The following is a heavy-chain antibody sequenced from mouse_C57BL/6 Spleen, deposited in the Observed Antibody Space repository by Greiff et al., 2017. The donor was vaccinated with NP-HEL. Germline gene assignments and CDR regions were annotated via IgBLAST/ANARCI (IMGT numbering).Heavy chain of an antibody. V-gene: IGHV1-82*01. Sequence: VQLQESGPELVKPGASVKISCKASGYAFSSSWMNWVKQRPGKGLEWIGRIYPGDGDTNYNGKFKGKATLTADKSSSTAYMQLSSLTSEDSAVYFCAREAGYNYAMDYWGQGTSVTVSS. CDR1: GYAFSSSW. CDR2: IYPGDGDT. J-gene: IGHJ4*01. CDR3: AREAGYNYAMDY. D-gene: IGHD2-2*01.